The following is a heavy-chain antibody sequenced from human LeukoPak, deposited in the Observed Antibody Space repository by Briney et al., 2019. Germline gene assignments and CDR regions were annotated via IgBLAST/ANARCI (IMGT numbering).Heavy chain of an antibody. Sequence: SETLSLTCTVSGGSISSYYWSWIRQPPGKGLEWIGYIYYSGSTNYNPSLKSRVTVSVDTSKNQFSLKLSSVTAADTAVYYCARALPVGATNYFDYWGQGTLVTVSS. D-gene: IGHD1-26*01. CDR2: IYYSGST. J-gene: IGHJ4*02. CDR3: ARALPVGATNYFDY. V-gene: IGHV4-59*01. CDR1: GGSISSYY.